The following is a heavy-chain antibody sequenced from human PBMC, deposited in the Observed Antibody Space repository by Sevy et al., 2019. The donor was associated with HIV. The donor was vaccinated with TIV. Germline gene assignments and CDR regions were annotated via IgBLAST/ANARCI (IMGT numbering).Heavy chain of an antibody. J-gene: IGHJ6*03. V-gene: IGHV3-7*03. CDR2: IKQDGSEK. CDR3: ARDSFHYYDSSGYYLSYYYYYMDV. CDR1: GFTFSSYW. Sequence: GGSLRLSCAASGFTFSSYWMSWVRQAPGKGLEWVANIKQDGSEKYYVDSAKGRFTISRDNAKNSLYLQMNSLRAEDTAVYYCARDSFHYYDSSGYYLSYYYYYMDVWGKGTTVTVSS. D-gene: IGHD3-22*01.